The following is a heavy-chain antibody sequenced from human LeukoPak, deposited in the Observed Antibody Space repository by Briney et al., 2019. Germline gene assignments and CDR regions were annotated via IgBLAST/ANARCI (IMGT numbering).Heavy chain of an antibody. CDR2: INTGNGDT. CDR3: ARSKVRFLEWLDATDAFDI. J-gene: IGHJ3*02. CDR1: GYAFTDYF. Sequence: ASAKVSCKASGYAFTDYFLHWVRQAPGQGLEWMGIINTGNGDTNYAQKFKGRVTMTRDTSTSTAYMELRSLRSDDTAVYYCARSKVRFLEWLDATDAFDIWGQGTMVTVSS. V-gene: IGHV1-46*01. D-gene: IGHD3-3*01.